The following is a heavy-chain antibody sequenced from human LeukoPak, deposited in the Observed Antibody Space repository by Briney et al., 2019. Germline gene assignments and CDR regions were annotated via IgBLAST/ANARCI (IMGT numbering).Heavy chain of an antibody. CDR2: INHSGST. CDR1: GGSFSGYY. D-gene: IGHD5-12*01. CDR3: ARGGSPDIVATTNPCYFDY. V-gene: IGHV4-34*01. Sequence: SETLSLTCAVYGGSFSGYYWSWIRQPPGKGLEWIGEINHSGSTNYNPSLKSRVTISVDTSKNQFSLKLSSVTAADTAVYYCARGGSPDIVATTNPCYFDYWGQGTLVTVSS. J-gene: IGHJ4*02.